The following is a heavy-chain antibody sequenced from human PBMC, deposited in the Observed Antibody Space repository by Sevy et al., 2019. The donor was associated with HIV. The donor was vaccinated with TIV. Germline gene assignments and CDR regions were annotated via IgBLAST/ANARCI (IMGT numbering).Heavy chain of an antibody. Sequence: SETLSLTCTVSGGSISSGSYYWSWIRQPAGKGLEWIGRSYTSGSTNYNPSLKSRVTISVDTSKNQFSLKLRSVTAADTAVYYCARASSSGWYNGWFDPWGQGTLVTVSS. CDR1: GGSISSGSYY. CDR3: ARASSSGWYNGWFDP. J-gene: IGHJ5*02. D-gene: IGHD6-19*01. CDR2: SYTSGST. V-gene: IGHV4-61*02.